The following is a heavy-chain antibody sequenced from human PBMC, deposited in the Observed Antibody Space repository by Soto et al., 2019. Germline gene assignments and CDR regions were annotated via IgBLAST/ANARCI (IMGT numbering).Heavy chain of an antibody. D-gene: IGHD5-12*01. CDR2: ISGSGGST. CDR1: GFTFSSYA. V-gene: IGHV3-23*01. J-gene: IGHJ6*03. Sequence: GGSLRLSCAASGFTFSSYAMSWVRQAPGKGLEWVSAISGSGGSTYYADSVKGRFTISRDNSKNTLYLQMNSLRAEDTAVYYCAKANSGYDWVGYYYYYMDVWGKGTTVTVSS. CDR3: AKANSGYDWVGYYYYYMDV.